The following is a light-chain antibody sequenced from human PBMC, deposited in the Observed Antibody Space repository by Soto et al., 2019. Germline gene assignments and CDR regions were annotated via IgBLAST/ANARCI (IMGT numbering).Light chain of an antibody. CDR1: QSISSNY. CDR3: QQYGSSAWT. CDR2: GAS. V-gene: IGKV3-20*01. Sequence: EIVLTQSPGTLSLSPGERATLSCGASQSISSNYLAWYQQKPGQAPRLLIYGASSRATDIPDRFSGGGSGTDFTLTISRLEPEDFAVYYCQQYGSSAWTFGQGTKVEIK. J-gene: IGKJ1*01.